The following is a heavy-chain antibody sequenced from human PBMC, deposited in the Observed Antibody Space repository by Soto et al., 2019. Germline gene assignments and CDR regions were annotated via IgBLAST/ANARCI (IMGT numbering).Heavy chain of an antibody. D-gene: IGHD6-6*01. Sequence: QVQLVQSGAEVKKPGSSVKVSCKASGGTFSSYAISWVRQAPGQGLEWMGGIIPIFVTAYYAQKFQGRVTITADESTSTAYMELSSLRSEDTAVYYCARGRALAARPNYYYYGMDVWGQGTTVTVSS. CDR1: GGTFSSYA. CDR2: IIPIFVTA. J-gene: IGHJ6*02. V-gene: IGHV1-69*01. CDR3: ARGRALAARPNYYYYGMDV.